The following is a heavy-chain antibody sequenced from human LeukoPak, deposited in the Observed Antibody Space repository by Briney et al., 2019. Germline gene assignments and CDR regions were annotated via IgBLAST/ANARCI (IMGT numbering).Heavy chain of an antibody. D-gene: IGHD1-26*01. CDR3: ARDLSATARAYDY. J-gene: IGHJ4*02. CDR2: IAISGTYI. Sequence: GGSLRLSCAASGFILCDYNMNWGRQAPGEGLGWVSFIAISGTYITYADSMKGRFTISRDNATNSLYLQMNSLRAEDTAVYYCARDLSATARAYDYWGQGTLVTVSS. V-gene: IGHV3-21*01. CDR1: GFILCDYN.